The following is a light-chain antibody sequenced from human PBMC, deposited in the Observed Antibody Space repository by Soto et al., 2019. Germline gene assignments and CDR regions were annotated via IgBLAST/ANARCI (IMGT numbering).Light chain of an antibody. CDR2: GAS. Sequence: EIVLPQSPGTLSLSPGASATLSCRARQSVTKNNLNWYQQKPGQAPRLLIYGASIRATGIPDRFSGSGSETDFTLTIRRLEPEDLALYYCQQYGSSAPITVGQGKRLEIK. CDR3: QQYGSSAPIT. V-gene: IGKV3-20*01. J-gene: IGKJ5*01. CDR1: QSVTKNN.